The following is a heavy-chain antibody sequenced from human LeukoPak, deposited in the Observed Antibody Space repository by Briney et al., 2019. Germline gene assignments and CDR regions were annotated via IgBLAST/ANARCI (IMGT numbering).Heavy chain of an antibody. CDR2: INPNSGGT. CDR3: ARGGVVPAAMHWFDP. V-gene: IGHV1-2*02. J-gene: IGHJ5*02. Sequence: ASVKVSCKASGYTFTGYYMHWVRQAPGQGLEWMGWINPNSGGTNYAQKFQGRVTMTRDTSISPAYMELSRLRSDDTAVYYCARGGVVPAAMHWFDPWGQGTLVTVSS. CDR1: GYTFTGYY. D-gene: IGHD2-2*01.